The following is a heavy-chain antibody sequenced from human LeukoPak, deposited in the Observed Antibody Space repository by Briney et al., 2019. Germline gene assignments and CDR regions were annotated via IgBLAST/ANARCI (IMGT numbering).Heavy chain of an antibody. J-gene: IGHJ4*02. CDR1: GGSISSYY. CDR2: IYYSGST. D-gene: IGHD3-9*01. V-gene: IGHV4-59*01. CDR3: ERTGYDILTGYYSEN. Sequence: PSETLSLTCTVSGGSISSYYWSWIRQPPGKGLEWIGYIYYSGSTNYNPSLKSRVTISVDTSKNQFSLKLSSVTAADTAVYYRERTGYDILTGYYSENWGQGTLVTVSS.